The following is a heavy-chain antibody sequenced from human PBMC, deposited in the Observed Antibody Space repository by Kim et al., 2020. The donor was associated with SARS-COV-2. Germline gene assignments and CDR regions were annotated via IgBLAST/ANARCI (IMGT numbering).Heavy chain of an antibody. CDR2: INHSGTT. CDR1: GGSFSGYY. J-gene: IGHJ1*01. CDR3: RGGQVAAAWPL. D-gene: IGHD6-13*01. Sequence: SETLSLTCAVYGGSFSGYYWSWIRQPPGKGLEWIGEINHSGTTNYNPSLKSGVTISINTSKNQFSLKVTAITAADTAAYYCRGGQVAAAWPLWAQGTLVT. V-gene: IGHV4-34*01.